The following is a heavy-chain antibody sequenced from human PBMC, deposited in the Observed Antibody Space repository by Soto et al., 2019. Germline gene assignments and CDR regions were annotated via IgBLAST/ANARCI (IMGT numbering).Heavy chain of an antibody. D-gene: IGHD4-17*01. CDR1: GGSISSGGYS. Sequence: SETLSLTCAVSGGSISSGGYSWSWIRRPPGKGLEWIGYIYHSGSTYYNPSLKSRVTISVDRSKNQFSLKLSSVTAADTAVYYCARSRTTVTPSGFQHWGQGTLVTVSS. CDR3: ARSRTTVTPSGFQH. V-gene: IGHV4-30-2*01. J-gene: IGHJ1*01. CDR2: IYHSGST.